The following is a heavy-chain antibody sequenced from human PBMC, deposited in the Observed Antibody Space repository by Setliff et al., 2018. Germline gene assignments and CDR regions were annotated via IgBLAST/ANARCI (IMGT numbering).Heavy chain of an antibody. CDR3: ARGGTFRYFDF. CDR2: VYYSGTA. Sequence: SETLSLTCTVSDGSLSTYYWSWIRQPPGKGLEFIGYVYYSGTANYSPSLRSRLTISVDTSKNQFSLKLRSVTAADTAVYCCARGGTFRYFDFWGQGAPVTVSS. J-gene: IGHJ4*02. CDR1: DGSLSTYY. D-gene: IGHD5-12*01. V-gene: IGHV4-59*01.